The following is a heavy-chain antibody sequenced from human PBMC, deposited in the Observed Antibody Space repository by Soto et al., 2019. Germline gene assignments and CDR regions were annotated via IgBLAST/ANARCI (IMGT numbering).Heavy chain of an antibody. J-gene: IGHJ4*02. CDR3: ATEGSTVGATDFDF. V-gene: IGHV1-69*08. CDR2: IIPLLGIA. D-gene: IGHD4-17*01. Sequence: QVQLVQSGAEVKKPGSSVKVSCKASGGTFNSYTISWVRQAPGQGLEWMGRIIPLLGIANYAQKFQGRVTVTADKATSTAYMELSSLRSEDTAVYYCATEGSTVGATDFDFWGQGTLVTVSS. CDR1: GGTFNSYT.